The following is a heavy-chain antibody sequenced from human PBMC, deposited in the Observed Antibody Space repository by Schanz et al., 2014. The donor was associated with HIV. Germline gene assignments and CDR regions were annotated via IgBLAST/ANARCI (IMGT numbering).Heavy chain of an antibody. J-gene: IGHJ4*02. D-gene: IGHD1-1*01. CDR1: GFTFDDYD. CDR2: ISWNSGSR. Sequence: EVQLAESGGGLVQPGRSLRLFCEASGFTFDDYDMHWVRQVPGKGLEWVSSISWNSGSRGYADSVKGRFTISRDNAKNSLYLQMNSLRDEDTAVYYCARAGAHWTSCFDYWGQGTLVTVSS. CDR3: ARAGAHWTSCFDY. V-gene: IGHV3-9*01.